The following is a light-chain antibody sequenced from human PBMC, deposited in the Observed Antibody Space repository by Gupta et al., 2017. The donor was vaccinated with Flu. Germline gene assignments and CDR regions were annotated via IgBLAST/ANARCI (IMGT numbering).Light chain of an antibody. J-gene: IGKJ2*01. Sequence: IVLTQSPGTLSLSPGESATLSCRASQSVNNNLLTWYQQKPGQAPRLLIYGASSRATGIPDRFSGSGSGTDFTLTIRRLEPEYFAVYYCQQYGSSVYTFGQGTKLEIK. CDR2: GAS. CDR3: QQYGSSVYT. CDR1: QSVNNNL. V-gene: IGKV3-20*01.